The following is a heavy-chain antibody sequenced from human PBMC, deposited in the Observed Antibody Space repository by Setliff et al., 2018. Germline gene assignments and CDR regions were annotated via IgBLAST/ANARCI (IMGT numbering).Heavy chain of an antibody. CDR2: IIGSGTNT. D-gene: IGHD2-15*01. CDR1: GFTFSSYA. Sequence: RLSCTASGFTFSSYAMNWVRQAPGKQLEWVSSIIGSGTNTYYADSVKGRFTISRDNSKNTLYLQMSSLRAEDTAVYYCAKGTQRYCSGAICYYFDYWGQGTLVTVSS. J-gene: IGHJ4*02. V-gene: IGHV3-23*01. CDR3: AKGTQRYCSGAICYYFDY.